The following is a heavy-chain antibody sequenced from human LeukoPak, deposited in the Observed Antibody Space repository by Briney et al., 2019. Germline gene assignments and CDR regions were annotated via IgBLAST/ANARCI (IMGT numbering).Heavy chain of an antibody. CDR3: ARGDILTGYIDY. Sequence: ASVNVSCKASGFTFTSVGFSWVRQAAGQGLEGMGWISAYNGNTDYAQKLQGRVTMTTDTSTSTAYMELRSLRSDDTAVYYCARGDILTGYIDYWGQGTLVTVSS. J-gene: IGHJ4*02. V-gene: IGHV1-18*01. CDR2: ISAYNGNT. D-gene: IGHD3-9*01. CDR1: GFTFTSVG.